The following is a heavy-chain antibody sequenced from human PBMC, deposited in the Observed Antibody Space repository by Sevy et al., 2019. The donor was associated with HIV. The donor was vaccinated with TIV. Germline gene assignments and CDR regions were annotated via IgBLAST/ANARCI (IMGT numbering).Heavy chain of an antibody. CDR3: AKTETVYYDGMDV. D-gene: IGHD1-1*01. CDR1: GGSIGSSYY. V-gene: IGHV4-39*01. CDR2: IYYSGNT. J-gene: IGHJ6*02. Sequence: SETLSLTCTISGGSIGSSYYWGWVRQRPGKGLELIGTIYYSGNTDYNPSLKSRVTISVDRSKNQVSLKLSSVTAADTAVYYCAKTETVYYDGMDVWGQGTSVTVSS.